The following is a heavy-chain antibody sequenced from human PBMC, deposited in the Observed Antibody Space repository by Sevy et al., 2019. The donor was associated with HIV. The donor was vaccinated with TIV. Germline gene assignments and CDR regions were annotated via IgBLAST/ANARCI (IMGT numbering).Heavy chain of an antibody. J-gene: IGHJ6*02. CDR1: GFSFSYYG. CDR2: ISHDGINE. D-gene: IGHD1-26*01. V-gene: IGHV3-30*18. CDR3: ANAYSGSYSHSYLYALDV. Sequence: GGSLRLSCIGSGFSFSYYGIHWVRQSPGNGLDWVALISHDGINEYYADSVKGRFTISRENSKNTVYLEMNSLRNEDTAIYFCANAYSGSYSHSYLYALDVSGQGTSVTVSS.